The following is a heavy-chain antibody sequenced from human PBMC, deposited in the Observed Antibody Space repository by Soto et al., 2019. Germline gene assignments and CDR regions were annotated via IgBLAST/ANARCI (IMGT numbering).Heavy chain of an antibody. CDR1: GGTFSSYT. CDR3: ARDMRNYGMDV. J-gene: IGHJ6*02. Sequence: GASVKVSCKASGGTFSSYTISWVRQAPGQGLEWMGRIIPILGIANYAQKFQGRVTITADKSTSTAYMELSSVTAADTAVYCCARDMRNYGMDVWGQGTTVTVSS. V-gene: IGHV1-69*04. CDR2: IIPILGIA. D-gene: IGHD3-16*01.